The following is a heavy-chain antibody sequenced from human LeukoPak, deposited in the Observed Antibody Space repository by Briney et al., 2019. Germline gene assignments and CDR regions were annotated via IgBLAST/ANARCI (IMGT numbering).Heavy chain of an antibody. V-gene: IGHV4-59*01. CDR1: GGSISSYY. J-gene: IGHJ4*02. CDR3: AREGSDYGDLDY. CDR2: IYYSGST. D-gene: IGHD4-17*01. Sequence: SETLSLTCTVSGGSISSYYWSWIRQPPGKGVEWIGYIYYSGSTNYNPSLKSRVTISVDTSKNQFSLKLSSVTAADTAVYYCAREGSDYGDLDYWGQGTLVTVSS.